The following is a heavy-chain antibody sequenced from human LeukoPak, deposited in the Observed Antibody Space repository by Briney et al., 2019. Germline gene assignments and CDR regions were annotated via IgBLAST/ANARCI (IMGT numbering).Heavy chain of an antibody. Sequence: SETLSLTCTVSGGSISSGSYYWSWVRQPAGKGLEWIGRIYTSGSTNYNPSLKSRVTISVDTSKNQFSLKLSSVTAADTAVYYCARGPPPDFDYWGRGTLVTVSS. CDR2: IYTSGST. V-gene: IGHV4-61*02. J-gene: IGHJ4*02. CDR1: GGSISSGSYY. CDR3: ARGPPPDFDY.